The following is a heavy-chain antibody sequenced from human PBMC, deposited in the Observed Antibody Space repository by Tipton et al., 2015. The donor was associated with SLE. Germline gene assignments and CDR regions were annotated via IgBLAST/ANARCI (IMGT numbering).Heavy chain of an antibody. CDR1: GGSISSSSYY. CDR2: IYYSGST. V-gene: IGHV4-39*07. CDR3: ARDPLGCFVVVVPSRESAFDI. Sequence: TLSLTCTVSGGSISSSSYYWGWIRQPPGKGLEWIGSIYYSGSTYYNPSLKSRVTISVDTSKNQFSLKLSSVTAADTAVYFCARDPLGCFVVVVPSRESAFDIWGLVTMVTVPS. D-gene: IGHD2-15*01. J-gene: IGHJ3*02.